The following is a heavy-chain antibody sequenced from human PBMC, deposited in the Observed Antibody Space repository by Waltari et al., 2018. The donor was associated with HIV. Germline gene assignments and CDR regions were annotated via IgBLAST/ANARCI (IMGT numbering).Heavy chain of an antibody. CDR2: IYRGGSR. CDR1: GFTISSNY. D-gene: IGHD1-26*01. J-gene: IGHJ6*02. V-gene: IGHV3-53*01. Sequence: EVQLVASGGGLIEPGGSLRVFCAASGFTISSNYMSWVRQAPGKGLEGVSVIYRGGSRYYADSVKGRFIISRDNSKNTVSLHMNSLRAEDTAVYYCARDPRSSGYYGMDVWGQGIKVTVSS. CDR3: ARDPRSSGYYGMDV.